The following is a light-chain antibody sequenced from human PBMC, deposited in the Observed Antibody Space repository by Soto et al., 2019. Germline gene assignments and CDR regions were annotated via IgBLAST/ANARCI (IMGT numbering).Light chain of an antibody. CDR1: QSVSTY. Sequence: EVVLTQSPGTLSLSPGYRSTLSCRASQSVSTYFAWYQQKPGQAPRLLIYGASTRATGIPARFSGSGSGTDFTLTISRLEPEDFAVYYCQQYSNSPRTFGQGTTVDIK. V-gene: IGKV3-20*01. J-gene: IGKJ1*01. CDR2: GAS. CDR3: QQYSNSPRT.